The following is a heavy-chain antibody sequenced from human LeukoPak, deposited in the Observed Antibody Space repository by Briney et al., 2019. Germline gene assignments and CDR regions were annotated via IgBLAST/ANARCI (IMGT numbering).Heavy chain of an antibody. CDR2: ISYDGSNK. Sequence: GGSLRLSCAASGFTFSSYAMHWVRQAPGKGLEWVAVISYDGSNKYYADSVKGRFTISRDNSKNTLYLQMNSLRVEDTAVYYCARANYGSGSNYYYGLDVWGEGTTVTVSS. D-gene: IGHD3-10*01. V-gene: IGHV3-30-3*01. CDR1: GFTFSSYA. CDR3: ARANYGSGSNYYYGLDV. J-gene: IGHJ6*04.